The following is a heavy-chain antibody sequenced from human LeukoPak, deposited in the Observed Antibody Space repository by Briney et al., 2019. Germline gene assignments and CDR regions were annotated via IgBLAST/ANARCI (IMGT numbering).Heavy chain of an antibody. Sequence: PGGSLRLSCAASGFTFSSFGMHWVRQAPGKGLEWVAFIRSDGTNKYYADSVKGRFTISRDNSKNTLYPQMNSLRAEDTAVYYCAKDRAVAAYYFDYWGQGTLVTISS. J-gene: IGHJ4*02. CDR2: IRSDGTNK. CDR1: GFTFSSFG. D-gene: IGHD6-19*01. V-gene: IGHV3-30*02. CDR3: AKDRAVAAYYFDY.